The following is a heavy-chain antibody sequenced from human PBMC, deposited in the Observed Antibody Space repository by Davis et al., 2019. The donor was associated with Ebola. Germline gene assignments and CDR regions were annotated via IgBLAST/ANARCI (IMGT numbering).Heavy chain of an antibody. CDR2: IYYSGST. CDR1: GGSISSYY. D-gene: IGHD3-10*01. Sequence: MPSETLSLTCTVSGGSISSYYWSWIRQPPGKGLEWIGYIYYSGSTNYNPSLKSRVTISVDTSKNQFSLKLSSVTAADTAVYYCARGGLWFGESLSHWFDPWGQGTLVTVSS. V-gene: IGHV4-59*12. CDR3: ARGGLWFGESLSHWFDP. J-gene: IGHJ5*02.